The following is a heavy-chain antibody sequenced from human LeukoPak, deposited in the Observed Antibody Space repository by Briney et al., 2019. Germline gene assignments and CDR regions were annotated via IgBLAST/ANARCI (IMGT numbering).Heavy chain of an antibody. J-gene: IGHJ5*02. Sequence: SETLSLTCAVYGGSFSGYYWSWIRQPPGEVVEWMAEINHSGSTNYNPSLKSRVTISVDTSKNQFSLKLSSVTAADTAVYYCARGGLYCSGGSCSLWFDPWGQGTLVTVSS. CDR3: ARGGLYCSGGSCSLWFDP. CDR2: INHSGST. CDR1: GGSFSGYY. D-gene: IGHD2-15*01. V-gene: IGHV4-34*01.